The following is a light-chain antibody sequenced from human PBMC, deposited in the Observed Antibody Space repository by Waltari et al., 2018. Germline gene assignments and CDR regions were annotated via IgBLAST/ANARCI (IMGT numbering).Light chain of an antibody. CDR1: RSINNF. Sequence: EIVLTQSPATLSLSPGQRATLSCRASRSINNFLAWYQQKPGQPPRLLIAEASSRATGIPARFRGSGSGTDFTLTISRLEPEDFAIYYCQLRDNWPPYTFGQGTKLEIK. CDR3: QLRDNWPPYT. V-gene: IGKV3-11*01. CDR2: EAS. J-gene: IGKJ2*01.